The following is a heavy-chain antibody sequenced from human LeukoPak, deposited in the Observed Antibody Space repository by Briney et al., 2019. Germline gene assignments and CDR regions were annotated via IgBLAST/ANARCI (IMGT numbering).Heavy chain of an antibody. J-gene: IGHJ6*02. D-gene: IGHD2-21*01. CDR3: ARSSYSGSPYYYYGMDV. CDR1: GYTLTGYY. Sequence: ASVKVSCRASGYTLTGYYMHWVRQAPGQGLEWMGWINPNSGGTNYAQKFQGRVTMTRDTSISTAYMELSRLRSDDTAVYYCARSSYSGSPYYYYGMDVWGQGTTVTVSS. CDR2: INPNSGGT. V-gene: IGHV1-2*02.